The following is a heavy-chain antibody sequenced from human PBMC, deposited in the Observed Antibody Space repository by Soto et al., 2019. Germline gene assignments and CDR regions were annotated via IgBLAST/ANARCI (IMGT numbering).Heavy chain of an antibody. Sequence: GGSLRLSCAASGFTFSSYAMSWVRQAPGKGLEWVSAISGSGGSTYYADSVKGRFTISRDNSKNTLYLQMNSLRAEDTAVYYCAKVWSSSFTTPLDYWGQGTLVTVSS. CDR2: ISGSGGST. V-gene: IGHV3-23*01. J-gene: IGHJ4*02. D-gene: IGHD6-13*01. CDR3: AKVWSSSFTTPLDY. CDR1: GFTFSSYA.